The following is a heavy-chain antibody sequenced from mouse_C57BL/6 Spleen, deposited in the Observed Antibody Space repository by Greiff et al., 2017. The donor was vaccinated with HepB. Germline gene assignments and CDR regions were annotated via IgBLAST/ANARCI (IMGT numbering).Heavy chain of an antibody. CDR2: IRNKANGYTT. V-gene: IGHV7-3*01. CDR3: ARSPSRSGSLDY. D-gene: IGHD1-1*01. Sequence: EVKLVESGGGLVQPGGSLSLSCAASGFTFTDYYMSWVRQPPGKALEWLGFIRNKANGYTTEYSASVKGRFTISRDNSQSILYLQMNALRAEDSATYYCARSPSRSGSLDYWGQGTTLTVSS. CDR1: GFTFTDYY. J-gene: IGHJ2*01.